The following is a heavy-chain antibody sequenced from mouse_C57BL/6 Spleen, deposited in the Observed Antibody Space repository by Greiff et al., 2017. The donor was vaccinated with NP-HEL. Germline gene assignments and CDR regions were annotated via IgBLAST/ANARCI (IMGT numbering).Heavy chain of an antibody. V-gene: IGHV5-9-1*02. CDR3: TRDGNYYGSSPYYCDY. J-gene: IGHJ2*01. CDR1: GFTFSSYA. Sequence: EVQVVESGEGLVKPGGSLKLSCAASGFTFSSYAMSWVRQTPEKRLEWVAYISSGGDYIYYADTVKGRFTISRDNARNTLYLQMSSLKSEDTAMYYCTRDGNYYGSSPYYCDYWGQGTTLTVSS. D-gene: IGHD1-1*01. CDR2: ISSGGDYI.